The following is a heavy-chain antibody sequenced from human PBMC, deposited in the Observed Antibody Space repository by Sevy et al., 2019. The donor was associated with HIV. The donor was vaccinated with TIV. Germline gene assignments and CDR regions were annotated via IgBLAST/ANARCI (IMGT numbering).Heavy chain of an antibody. Sequence: GGSLRLSCAASGFPFNDHAMHCVRQVPGKGLEWVSGVSWNSRNIGYADSVKGRFTISRDNARHFLYLEMNSLRPEDTALYYCAKDINRGCDGVNCYSYYDYFYGLDVWGQGTSVNVSS. CDR2: VSWNSRNI. D-gene: IGHD2-21*02. CDR1: GFPFNDHA. CDR3: AKDINRGCDGVNCYSYYDYFYGLDV. V-gene: IGHV3-9*01. J-gene: IGHJ6*02.